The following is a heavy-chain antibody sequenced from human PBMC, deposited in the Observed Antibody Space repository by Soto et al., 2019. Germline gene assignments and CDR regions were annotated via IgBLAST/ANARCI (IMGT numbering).Heavy chain of an antibody. CDR1: GGSISSGDYY. CDR3: ARGGYCTNGVCYGGYYYGMDV. CDR2: IYYSGST. J-gene: IGHJ6*02. D-gene: IGHD2-8*01. Sequence: TVSGGSISSGDYYWSWIRQPPGKGLEWIGYIYYSGSTYYNPSLKSRVTISVDTSKNQFSLKLSSVTAADTAVYYCARGGYCTNGVCYGGYYYGMDVWGQGTTVTVSS. V-gene: IGHV4-30-4*01.